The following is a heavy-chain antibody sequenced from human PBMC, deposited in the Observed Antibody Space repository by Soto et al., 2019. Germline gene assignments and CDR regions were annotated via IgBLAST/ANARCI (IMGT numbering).Heavy chain of an antibody. Sequence: EVQLLESGGGLVQPGGSLRLSCAASGFTFSSYAMSWVRQAPGKGLEWVSAISGSGGSTYYADSVKGRFTISRDNSKNTLYLQMNSLRAEDTAVYYCANSSYTKVVEAATRGFDPWCQGTLLTVSS. CDR2: ISGSGGST. CDR3: ANSSYTKVVEAATRGFDP. D-gene: IGHD2-15*01. CDR1: GFTFSSYA. V-gene: IGHV3-23*01. J-gene: IGHJ5*02.